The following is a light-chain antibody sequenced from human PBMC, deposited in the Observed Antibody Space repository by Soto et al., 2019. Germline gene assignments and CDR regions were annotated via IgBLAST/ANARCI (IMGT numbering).Light chain of an antibody. V-gene: IGLV1-47*02. Sequence: QAVVTQPPSESGTAGQVVTISCSGGDSNIGSNSVYWYQHLPIMAPKLLIYYNNQRPSGVPDRFSGSRSGTSASLAIVGLRSEDEAVYYCAAWDASLSACVFGNGTKLTVL. CDR3: AAWDASLSACV. J-gene: IGLJ1*01. CDR2: YNN. CDR1: DSNIGSNS.